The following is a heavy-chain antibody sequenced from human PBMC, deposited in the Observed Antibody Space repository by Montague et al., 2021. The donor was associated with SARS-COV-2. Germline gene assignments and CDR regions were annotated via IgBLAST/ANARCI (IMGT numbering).Heavy chain of an antibody. D-gene: IGHD5-12*01. Sequence: SETLSLTCTVSGGSISSSSYYWGWIRHPSGKGLEWIGRIYYSGSTYYNPSLKSRVTISVDTSKNQFSLKLSSVTAADTAVYYCARGYSDYEDPTGFDPWGQGTLVTVSS. CDR3: ARGYSDYEDPTGFDP. CDR2: IYYSGST. CDR1: GGSISSSSYY. V-gene: IGHV4-39*01. J-gene: IGHJ5*02.